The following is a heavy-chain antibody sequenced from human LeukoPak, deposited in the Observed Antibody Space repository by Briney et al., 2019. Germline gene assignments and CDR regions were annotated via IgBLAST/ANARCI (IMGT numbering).Heavy chain of an antibody. V-gene: IGHV1-69*01. CDR2: IIPIFGTA. D-gene: IGHD3-16*02. J-gene: IGHJ4*02. CDR3: AKDEILGELSLYPTE. CDR1: GGTFSSYA. Sequence: SVKVSCKASGGTFSSYAISWVRQAPGQGLEWMGGIIPIFGTANYAQKFQGRVTITADESTSTAYMELRSLRFDDTAVYYCAKDEILGELSLYPTEWGQGTLVTV.